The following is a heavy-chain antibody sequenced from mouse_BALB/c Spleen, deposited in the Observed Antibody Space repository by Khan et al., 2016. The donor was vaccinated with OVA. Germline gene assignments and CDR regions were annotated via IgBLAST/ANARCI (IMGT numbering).Heavy chain of an antibody. D-gene: IGHD1-1*01. CDR1: GFTFSTYG. J-gene: IGHJ3*01. CDR3: ARLAYYYDSEGFAY. V-gene: IGHV5-6*01. CDR2: ISTGGSYT. Sequence: EVELVESGGDLVKPGGSLKLSCAASGFTFSTYGMSWVRQTPEKRLEWVATISTGGSYTYYPDSVKGRFTISRDNAKNTLYLQMSSLKSEDTAMFYCARLAYYYDSEGFAYWGQGTLVTVSA.